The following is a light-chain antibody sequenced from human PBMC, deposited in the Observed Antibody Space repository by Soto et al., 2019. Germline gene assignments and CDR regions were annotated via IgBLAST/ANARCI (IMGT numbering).Light chain of an antibody. V-gene: IGKV1-5*03. CDR3: QQYDSHPLT. CDR1: RGVRKW. CDR2: KGS. Sequence: DIQMTQFPATLSASVGDRVSITCRASRGVRKWLAWYQQKAGKAPNLLIYKGSSLTSGVPSRFSGSGSGTEFTLTISSLEPDDIATYYCQQYDSHPLTFGGGTKVEIK. J-gene: IGKJ4*01.